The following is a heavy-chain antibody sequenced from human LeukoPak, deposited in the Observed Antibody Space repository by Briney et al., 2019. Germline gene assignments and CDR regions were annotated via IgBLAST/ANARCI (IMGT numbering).Heavy chain of an antibody. J-gene: IGHJ4*02. CDR3: ARGSIAAAGTSDY. CDR1: GYTFTSYD. V-gene: IGHV1-8*03. Sequence: ASVKVSCKASGYTFTSYDINWVRQATGQGLEWMGWMNPNSGNTGYAQKFQGRVTITRNTSISTAYMELSSLRSDDTAVYYCARGSIAAAGTSDYWGQGTLVTVSS. CDR2: MNPNSGNT. D-gene: IGHD6-13*01.